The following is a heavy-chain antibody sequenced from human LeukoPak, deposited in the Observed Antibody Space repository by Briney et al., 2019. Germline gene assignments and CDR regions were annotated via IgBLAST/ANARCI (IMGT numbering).Heavy chain of an antibody. CDR3: ARGMYSSSRLVYYYMDV. D-gene: IGHD6-6*01. Sequence: PSETLSLTCTVSGGSISSYYWSWIRQPPGKGLEWIGYIYYSGSTNYNPSLKSRVTISVDTSKNQFSLKLSSVTAADTPVYYCARGMYSSSRLVYYYMDVWGKGTTVIVSS. V-gene: IGHV4-59*01. CDR2: IYYSGST. J-gene: IGHJ6*03. CDR1: GGSISSYY.